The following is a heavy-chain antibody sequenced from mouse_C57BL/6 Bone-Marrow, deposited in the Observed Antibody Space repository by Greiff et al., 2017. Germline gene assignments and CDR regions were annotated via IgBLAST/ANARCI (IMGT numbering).Heavy chain of an antibody. J-gene: IGHJ2*01. CDR1: GYTFTSYW. Sequence: QVQLQQPGAELVKPGASVKLSCKASGYTFTSYWMQWVKQRPGRGLEWIGEIDPSDSYTNYNQKFKGKATLTVDTSSSTAYMQLSSLTSEDSAVYYCARGGSSYPYYFDYWGQGTTLTVSS. CDR3: ARGGSSYPYYFDY. D-gene: IGHD1-1*01. CDR2: IDPSDSYT. V-gene: IGHV1-50*01.